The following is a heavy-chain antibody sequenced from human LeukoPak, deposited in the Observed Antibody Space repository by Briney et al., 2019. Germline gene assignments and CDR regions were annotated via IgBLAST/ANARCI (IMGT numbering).Heavy chain of an antibody. CDR3: ARGPSGYHNT. V-gene: IGHV3-7*01. J-gene: IGHJ4*02. D-gene: IGHD5-12*01. Sequence: GGSLRLSCAASGFTFSSHWMSWVRQAPGKGLEWVANVKKDGSEKYYVDAVKGRFTISRDNAKKSLYLQMNSLRAEDTAVYYCARGPSGYHNTGGQGTLVTVSS. CDR2: VKKDGSEK. CDR1: GFTFSSHW.